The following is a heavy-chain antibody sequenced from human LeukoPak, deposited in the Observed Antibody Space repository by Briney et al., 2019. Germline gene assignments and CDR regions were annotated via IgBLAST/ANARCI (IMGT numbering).Heavy chain of an antibody. CDR3: AREGSSLDY. CDR1: GGSFSGYY. D-gene: IGHD6-13*01. J-gene: IGHJ4*02. CDR2: IYYSGST. Sequence: SETLSLTCAVYGGSFSGYYWSWIRQPPGKGLEWIGYIYYSGSTNYNPSLKSRVTISVDTSKNQFSLKLSSVTAADTAVYYCAREGSSLDYWGQGTLVTVSS. V-gene: IGHV4-59*01.